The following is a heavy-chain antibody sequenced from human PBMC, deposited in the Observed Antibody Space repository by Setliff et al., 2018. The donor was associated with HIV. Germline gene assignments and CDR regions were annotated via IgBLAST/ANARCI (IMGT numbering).Heavy chain of an antibody. CDR3: ASRKIADAFDI. D-gene: IGHD3-22*01. CDR2: INHSGST. V-gene: IGHV4-34*01. CDR1: GGSFSNYY. J-gene: IGHJ3*02. Sequence: SETLSLTCAVYGGSFSNYYWTWIRQPPGKGLEWIGEINHSGSTNYNPSLKSRVTISIDTSKNQFSLKLSSVTAADTAVYYCASRKIADAFDIWGQGTMVTVSS.